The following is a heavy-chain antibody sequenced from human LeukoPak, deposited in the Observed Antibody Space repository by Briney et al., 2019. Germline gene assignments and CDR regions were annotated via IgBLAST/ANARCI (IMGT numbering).Heavy chain of an antibody. CDR3: AKGSSGYSGYAALAGY. Sequence: GGSLRLSCAASGFTFSSYAMSWVRQAPGKGLEWVSAISGSGGSTYYADSVKGRFTISRDNSKSTLYLQMNSLRAEDTAVYYCAKGSSGYSGYAALAGYWGQGTLVTVSS. D-gene: IGHD5-12*01. CDR1: GFTFSSYA. CDR2: ISGSGGST. V-gene: IGHV3-23*01. J-gene: IGHJ4*02.